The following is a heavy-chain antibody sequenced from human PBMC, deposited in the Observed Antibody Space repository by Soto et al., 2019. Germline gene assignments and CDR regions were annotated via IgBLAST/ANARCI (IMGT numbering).Heavy chain of an antibody. Sequence: ASLKVSCKGSGYTLTGYYMHWVRQAPGQGLEWMGWINPNSGGTNYAQKFQGRVTMTRDTSISTAYMELSRLRSDDTAVYYCAREGYSYGYSAWGQGTLVTVSS. CDR1: GYTLTGYY. J-gene: IGHJ4*02. CDR3: AREGYSYGYSA. V-gene: IGHV1-2*02. CDR2: INPNSGGT. D-gene: IGHD5-18*01.